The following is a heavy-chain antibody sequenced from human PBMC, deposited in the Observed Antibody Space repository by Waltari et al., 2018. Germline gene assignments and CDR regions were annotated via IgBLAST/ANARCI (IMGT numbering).Heavy chain of an antibody. CDR1: GFTFSSYA. CDR3: AKSAAADFDY. J-gene: IGHJ4*02. D-gene: IGHD6-13*01. V-gene: IGHV3-23*03. CDR2: IYSGGST. Sequence: EVQLLESGGGLVQPGGSLRLSCAASGFTFSSYAMSWVRQAPGKGLEWVSVIYSGGSTYYADSVKGRFTISRDNSKNTLYLQMNSLRAEDTAVYYCAKSAAADFDYWGQGTLVTVSS.